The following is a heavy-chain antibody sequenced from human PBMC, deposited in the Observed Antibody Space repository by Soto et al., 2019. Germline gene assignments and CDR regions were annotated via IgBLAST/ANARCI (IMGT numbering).Heavy chain of an antibody. CDR2: ISAYNGNT. CDR3: ARTSDCSSTSCDTKAAATEFDY. Sequence: WMGWISAYNGNTNYAQKLQGRVTMTTDTSTSTDYMELRSRRSADTAVYYCARTSDCSSTSCDTKAAATEFDYWGQGTLVTVS. V-gene: IGHV1-18*01. J-gene: IGHJ4*02. D-gene: IGHD2-2*02.